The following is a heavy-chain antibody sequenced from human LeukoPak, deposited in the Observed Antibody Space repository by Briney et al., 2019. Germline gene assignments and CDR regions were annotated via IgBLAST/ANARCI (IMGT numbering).Heavy chain of an antibody. CDR1: GGSFSGYY. CDR3: AREGLYPDFWRPPPDV. D-gene: IGHD3-3*01. V-gene: IGHV4-34*01. J-gene: IGHJ6*04. Sequence: KPSETLSLPCAVYGGSFSGYYWSWIRQPPGKGLEWIGGINHSGRTNYHLSLKSRVTISVDSSKVQFSLKLSSVTAADTAVYYCAREGLYPDFWRPPPDVWGKGTTVTVSS. CDR2: INHSGRT.